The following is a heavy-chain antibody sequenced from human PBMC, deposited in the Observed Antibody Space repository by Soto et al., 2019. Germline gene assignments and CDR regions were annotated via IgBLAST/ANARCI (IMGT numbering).Heavy chain of an antibody. V-gene: IGHV3-21*01. CDR3: ARDRSETAMVNYY. J-gene: IGHJ4*02. CDR2: ISSSSSYI. D-gene: IGHD5-18*01. Sequence: EVQLVESGGGLVKPGGSLRLSCAASGFTFSSYSMNWVRQAPGKGLEWVSSISSSSSYIYYADSVKGRFTISRDNAKNSLYLQINSLRAEDTAVYDCARDRSETAMVNYYWGQGTLVTVSS. CDR1: GFTFSSYS.